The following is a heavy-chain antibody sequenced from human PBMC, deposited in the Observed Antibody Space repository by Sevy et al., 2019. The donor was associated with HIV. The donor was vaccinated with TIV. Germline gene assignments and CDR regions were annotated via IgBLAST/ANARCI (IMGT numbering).Heavy chain of an antibody. V-gene: IGHV5-51*01. D-gene: IGHD6-25*01. CDR1: GYSFASYW. Sequence: GESLKISCKGSGYSFASYWIGWVRQMPGKGLEWMGIIYPGDSDTRYSRSFQGQVTISADKSISTAYLQWSSLKASDTAMYYCASTLTVAGIATGAFDIWGQGTMVTVSS. CDR2: IYPGDSDT. CDR3: ASTLTVAGIATGAFDI. J-gene: IGHJ3*02.